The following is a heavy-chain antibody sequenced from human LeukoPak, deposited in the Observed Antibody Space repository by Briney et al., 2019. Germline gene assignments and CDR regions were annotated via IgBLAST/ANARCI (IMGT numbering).Heavy chain of an antibody. D-gene: IGHD6-19*01. CDR1: PYTLTSYY. Sequence: SENVSCMTSPYTLTSYYIHWVRQAPGQGLEWMGTINPSDGNTSYTQKLQDRLIITRDTSTNTVYMELSSLRSEDTAVYDCARDPLPEPVAGTPFDYWGQGTLVTVSS. J-gene: IGHJ4*02. CDR2: INPSDGNT. CDR3: ARDPLPEPVAGTPFDY. V-gene: IGHV1-46*01.